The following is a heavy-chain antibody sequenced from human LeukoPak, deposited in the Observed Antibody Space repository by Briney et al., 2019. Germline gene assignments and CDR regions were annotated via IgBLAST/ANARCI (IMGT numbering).Heavy chain of an antibody. CDR1: GFTFSTYC. CDR3: ARALVAGVTLNALDI. D-gene: IGHD2-15*01. V-gene: IGHV3-7*01. J-gene: IGHJ3*02. CDR2: IKPDGSEK. Sequence: GSLRLSCAASGFTFSTYCMSWVRQAPGKGLEWVANIKPDGSEKYYVDSVKGRFTISRDNAKKTLYVQMNSLRAEDTAVYYCARALVAGVTLNALDIWGQGTMVTVSS.